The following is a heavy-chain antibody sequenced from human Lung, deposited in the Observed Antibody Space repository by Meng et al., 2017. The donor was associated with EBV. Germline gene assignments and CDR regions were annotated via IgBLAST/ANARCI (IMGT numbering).Heavy chain of an antibody. Sequence: GGSGGRLVKSGGSLRLSCVASGFTFSDYCMTWIRQAPGKGLEWLSYISSRGGYTDSADSVKGRFTISRDNAKNSGHLQMNSRRPDDTAVYYCARAHGLNDYWGLGTLVTVSS. D-gene: IGHD5-24*01. CDR3: ARAHGLNDY. V-gene: IGHV3-11*05. J-gene: IGHJ4*02. CDR1: GFTFSDYC. CDR2: ISSRGGYT.